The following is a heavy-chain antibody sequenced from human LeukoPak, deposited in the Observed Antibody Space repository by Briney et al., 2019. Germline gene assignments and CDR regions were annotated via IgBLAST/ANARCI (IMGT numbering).Heavy chain of an antibody. CDR2: IIPIFGTA. CDR1: GGTFSSYA. CDR3: ARAEQQLGAYYFDY. V-gene: IGHV1-69*13. D-gene: IGHD6-13*01. Sequence: GASVKVSCMASGGTFSSYAISWVRQAPGQGLEWMGGIIPIFGTANYAQKFQGRVTITADESTSTAYMELSSLRSEDTAVYYCARAEQQLGAYYFDYWGQGTLVTVSS. J-gene: IGHJ4*02.